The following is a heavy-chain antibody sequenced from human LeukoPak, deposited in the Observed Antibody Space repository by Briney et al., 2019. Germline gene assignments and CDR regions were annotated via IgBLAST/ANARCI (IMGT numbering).Heavy chain of an antibody. CDR1: GFTFGSYG. V-gene: IGHV3-33*06. CDR3: VKDTGGTSLSNWFDP. D-gene: IGHD2-8*02. CDR2: ISYDGSGK. Sequence: PGGSLRLSCAASGFTFGSYGMHWVRRAPGKGLEWVAGISYDGSGKYYVDSVKGRFTISRDNSINTVYVQMNSLRAEDTAVYYCVKDTGGTSLSNWFDPWGQGTPLTVSS. J-gene: IGHJ5*02.